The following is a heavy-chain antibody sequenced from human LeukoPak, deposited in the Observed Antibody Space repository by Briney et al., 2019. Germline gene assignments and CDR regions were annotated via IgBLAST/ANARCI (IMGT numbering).Heavy chain of an antibody. D-gene: IGHD3-10*01. CDR2: ISYDGTKK. J-gene: IGHJ4*02. CDR3: ARDYYASGSYYKEEEGCLDS. Sequence: SGGSLRLSCAASGFTFSNYGMHWVRQAPGEGLEWVAVISYDGTKKSYGDSVKGRFTISRDNSKNTLYLQMNSLRAEDTSVYYCARDYYASGSYYKEEEGCLDSWGQGTLVTVSS. V-gene: IGHV3-33*05. CDR1: GFTFSNYG.